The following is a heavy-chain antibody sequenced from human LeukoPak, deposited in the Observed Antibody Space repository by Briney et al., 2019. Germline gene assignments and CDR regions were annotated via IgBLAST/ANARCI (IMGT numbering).Heavy chain of an antibody. Sequence: SETLSLTCTVSGGSISSGGYYWSWIRQHPGKGLEWIGYIYYSGSTYYNPSLKSRVTISVDTSKNQFSLKLSSVTAADTAEYYCARDYGGSYFQYHWFDPWGQGTLVTVSS. D-gene: IGHD1-26*01. J-gene: IGHJ5*02. CDR3: ARDYGGSYFQYHWFDP. CDR1: GGSISSGGYY. CDR2: IYYSGST. V-gene: IGHV4-31*03.